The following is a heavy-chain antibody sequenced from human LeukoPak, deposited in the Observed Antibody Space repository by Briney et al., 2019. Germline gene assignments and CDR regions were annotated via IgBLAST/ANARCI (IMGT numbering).Heavy chain of an antibody. CDR1: GFTFTSSA. D-gene: IGHD1-14*01. V-gene: IGHV1-58*02. CDR2: IVVGSGNR. Sequence: TSVKVSCKASGFTFTSSAMQWVRQARRKHLEWIGWIVVGSGNRDYAQKFQERVSITRDMSTGTAYMELSSLRSEDTAVYFCAAGTSGRPEYFQHWGQGTLVTVSP. CDR3: AAGTSGRPEYFQH. J-gene: IGHJ1*01.